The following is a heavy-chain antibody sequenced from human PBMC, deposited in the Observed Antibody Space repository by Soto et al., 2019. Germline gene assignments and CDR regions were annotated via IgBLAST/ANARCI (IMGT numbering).Heavy chain of an antibody. D-gene: IGHD3-10*01. V-gene: IGHV3-15*01. CDR2: IKSKTDGGTT. Sequence: GGSLRLSXAASGFTFSNAWMSWVRQAPGKGLEWVGRIKSKTDGGTTDYAAPVKGRFTISRDDSKNTLYLQMNSLKTEDTAVYYCTTAGTPLLWFGELSNGMDVWGQGTTVTVSS. CDR3: TTAGTPLLWFGELSNGMDV. J-gene: IGHJ6*02. CDR1: GFTFSNAW.